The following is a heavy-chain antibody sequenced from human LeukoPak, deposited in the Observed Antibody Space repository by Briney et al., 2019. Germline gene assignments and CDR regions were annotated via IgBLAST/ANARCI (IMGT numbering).Heavy chain of an antibody. CDR2: INSNGDIT. V-gene: IGHV3-64D*09. CDR1: GFPFSSFA. D-gene: IGHD6-19*01. Sequence: SGGSLRLSCSASGFPFSSFAMHWVRQAPGKGLEYVSAINSNGDITDYADSVKGRFTISRDSYKNTLYLHMSSLRAEDTAVYYCVKSSHASSSYFDYWGQGTLVTVSS. CDR3: VKSSHASSSYFDY. J-gene: IGHJ4*02.